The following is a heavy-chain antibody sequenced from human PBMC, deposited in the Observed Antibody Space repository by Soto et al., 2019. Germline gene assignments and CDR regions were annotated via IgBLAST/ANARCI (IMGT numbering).Heavy chain of an antibody. CDR2: IYYSGST. V-gene: IGHV4-59*08. Sequence: SETLSLTCTVSGGSISSYYWSWIRQPPGKGLEWIGYIYYSGSTNYNPSLKSRVTISVDTSKDQFSLKLSSVTAADTAVYYCARRYGDCFDYWGQGTLVTVSS. CDR1: GGSISSYY. CDR3: ARRYGDCFDY. D-gene: IGHD4-17*01. J-gene: IGHJ4*02.